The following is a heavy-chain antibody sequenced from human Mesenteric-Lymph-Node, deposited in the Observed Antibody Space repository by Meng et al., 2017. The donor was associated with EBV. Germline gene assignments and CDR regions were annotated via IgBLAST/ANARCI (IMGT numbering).Heavy chain of an antibody. J-gene: IGHJ4*01. V-gene: IGHV1-3*01. CDR3: ARGASTSWPVNY. Sequence: QVQLVQSGAGVKMPGASVKVSGKASGYTFTSYAMHWLRQAPGQRLEWMGWINAGNGNTKYSEKFQGRVTITRDTFASTAYMELSSLRSEDTAVYYCARGASTSWPVNYWGHGTLVTVSS. CDR1: GYTFTSYA. D-gene: IGHD6-19*01. CDR2: INAGNGNT.